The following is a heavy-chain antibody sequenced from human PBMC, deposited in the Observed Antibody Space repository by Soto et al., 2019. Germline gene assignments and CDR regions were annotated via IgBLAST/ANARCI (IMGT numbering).Heavy chain of an antibody. CDR1: GFTFSSYA. D-gene: IGHD1-26*01. Sequence: EVQLLESGGGLVQPGGSLRLSCAASGFTFSSYAMSWVRQAPGKGLEWVSAISGSGGSTYYADSVKGRFTISRDNSKNTLYLQMNSLRAEDTAVYYCAKDRVGATRWGDAFDIWGQGTMVTVSS. V-gene: IGHV3-23*01. CDR2: ISGSGGST. CDR3: AKDRVGATRWGDAFDI. J-gene: IGHJ3*02.